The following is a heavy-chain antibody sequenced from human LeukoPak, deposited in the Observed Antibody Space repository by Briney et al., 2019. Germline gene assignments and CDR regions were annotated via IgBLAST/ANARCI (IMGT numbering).Heavy chain of an antibody. J-gene: IGHJ5*02. V-gene: IGHV3-7*03. D-gene: IGHD4-11*01. Sequence: GGSLRLSCAASGFTFSNYWMTWVRQAPGQGLEWVANIKGDGSKIHYVDSVKGRFTTSRDHAKNSVYLQMNSLRAEDTAIYYCAKDAHGYSNYGWFDLWGQGTLVTVSS. CDR3: AKDAHGYSNYGWFDL. CDR2: IKGDGSKI. CDR1: GFTFSNYW.